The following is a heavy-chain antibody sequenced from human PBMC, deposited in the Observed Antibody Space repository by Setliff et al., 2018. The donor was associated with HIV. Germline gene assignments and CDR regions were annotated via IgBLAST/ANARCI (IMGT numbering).Heavy chain of an antibody. CDR1: GYTFISYG. V-gene: IGHV1-18*01. CDR2: ISTYNGNT. CDR3: ARDLGISSGYYFDV. Sequence: GASVKVSCKASGYTFISYGISWVRQAPGQGLEWMGWISTYNGNTNYAQKFQGRVTMTTDTSTSTAYMELRSLRSDDTAVYYCARDLGISSGYYFDVWGQGTLVTVSS. D-gene: IGHD3-22*01. J-gene: IGHJ4*02.